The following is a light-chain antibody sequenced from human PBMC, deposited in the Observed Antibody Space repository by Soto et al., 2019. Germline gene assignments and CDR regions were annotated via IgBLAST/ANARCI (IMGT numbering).Light chain of an antibody. V-gene: IGLV1-44*01. CDR1: SSNIGSHV. CDR2: TNN. CDR3: ASWDGSLQSWV. Sequence: QSVLTQPPSASGTPGQRVTISCSGSSSNIGSHVVNWYQQVPGTALKLLIYTNNQRPSGVPDRFSDSKSGTSASLAISGLQSEDEADYYCASWDGSLQSWVFGGGTQLTVL. J-gene: IGLJ3*02.